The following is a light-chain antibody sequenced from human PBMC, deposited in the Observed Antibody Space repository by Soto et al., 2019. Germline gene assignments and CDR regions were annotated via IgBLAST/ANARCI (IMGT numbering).Light chain of an antibody. CDR3: MQDLQTPYT. V-gene: IGKV2-28*01. CDR2: LGS. J-gene: IGKJ2*01. Sequence: DIVMTQSPLSLPVTPGEPASISCRSSQSLLHSNGYNYLDWYLQKPGQSPQLLIYLGSNRASWVPDRFSGSGSGTDFTLKISRVEAEDVGVYYCMQDLQTPYTFGQGTKLEIK. CDR1: QSLLHSNGYNY.